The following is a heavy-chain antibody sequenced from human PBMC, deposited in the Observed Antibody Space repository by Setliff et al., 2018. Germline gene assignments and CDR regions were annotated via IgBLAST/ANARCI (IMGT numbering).Heavy chain of an antibody. V-gene: IGHV5-51*01. D-gene: IGHD2-21*01. Sequence: GESLKISWKGSGYSFSNFWIGWVRQMPGKGLEWMGTIYPGNADTRYSPSFQGQVTISTDTSINTAFLQWNTLKASDTAVYYCARRGERFFNWFDPWGQGTLVTVSS. CDR2: IYPGNADT. J-gene: IGHJ5*02. CDR1: GYSFSNFW. CDR3: ARRGERFFNWFDP.